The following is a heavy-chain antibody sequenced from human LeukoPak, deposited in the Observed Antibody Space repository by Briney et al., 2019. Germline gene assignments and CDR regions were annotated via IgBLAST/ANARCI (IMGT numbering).Heavy chain of an antibody. CDR2: ISSSSSYI. V-gene: IGHV3-21*01. CDR3: ARLMTTGLYNWFDP. Sequence: GGSLRLSCAASGFTFSSYSMNWVRQAPGKGLEWVSSISSSSSYIYYADSVKGRFTISRDNAKNSLYLQMNSLRAEDTAVYYCARLMTTGLYNWFDPWGQGTLVTVSS. D-gene: IGHD4-17*01. CDR1: GFTFSSYS. J-gene: IGHJ5*02.